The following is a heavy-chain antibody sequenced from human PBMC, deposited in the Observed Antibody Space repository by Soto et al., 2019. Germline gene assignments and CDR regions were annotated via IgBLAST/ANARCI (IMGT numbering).Heavy chain of an antibody. V-gene: IGHV3-33*01. CDR1: GFTFSSYG. J-gene: IGHJ3*02. CDR3: ARDGDIVVVPAAIPTDAFDI. Sequence: GGSLRLSCAASGFTFSSYGMHWVRQAPGKGLEWVAVIWYDGSNKYYADSVKGRFTISRDNSKNTLYLQMNSLRAEDTAVYYCARDGDIVVVPAAIPTDAFDIWGQGTMVTV. CDR2: IWYDGSNK. D-gene: IGHD2-2*01.